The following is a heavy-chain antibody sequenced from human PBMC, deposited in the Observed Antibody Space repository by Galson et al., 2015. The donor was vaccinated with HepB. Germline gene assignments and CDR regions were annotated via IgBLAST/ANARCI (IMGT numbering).Heavy chain of an antibody. Sequence: SLRLSCAASGFTFSSYAMSWVRQAPGKGLEWVSAISGSGGSTYYADSVKGRFTISRDNSKNTLYLQMNSLRAEDAAVYHCARGNSVTGTLDHWGQGALVTVSA. D-gene: IGHD6-19*01. V-gene: IGHV3-23*01. J-gene: IGHJ4*02. CDR3: ARGNSVTGTLDH. CDR1: GFTFSSYA. CDR2: ISGSGGST.